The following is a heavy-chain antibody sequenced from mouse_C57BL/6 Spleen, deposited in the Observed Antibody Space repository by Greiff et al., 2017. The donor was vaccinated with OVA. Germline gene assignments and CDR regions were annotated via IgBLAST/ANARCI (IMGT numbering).Heavy chain of an antibody. CDR2: IDPSDSET. Sequence: QVQLQQPGAELVRPGSSVKLSCKASGYTFTSYWMHWVKQRPIQGLEWIGNIDPSDSETHYNQKFKDKATLTVDKSSSTAYMQLSSLTSEDSAVYYCARGTTVVYWYFDVWGTGTTVTVSS. V-gene: IGHV1-52*01. CDR1: GYTFTSYW. CDR3: ARGTTVVYWYFDV. J-gene: IGHJ1*03. D-gene: IGHD1-1*01.